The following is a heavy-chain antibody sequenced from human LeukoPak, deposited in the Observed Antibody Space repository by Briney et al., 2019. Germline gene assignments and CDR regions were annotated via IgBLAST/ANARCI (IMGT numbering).Heavy chain of an antibody. CDR2: IRSKANNYAT. Sequence: GGSLRLSCAASGFTFSGSAIHWVRQASGKGLEWVGRIRSKANNYATAYAASVKGRFTISRDDSKNTAYLQMNSLKTEDTAVYYCSQRTTETTPPNWGQGTLVTVSS. CDR1: GFTFSGSA. CDR3: SQRTTETTPPN. J-gene: IGHJ4*02. V-gene: IGHV3-73*01. D-gene: IGHD1-1*01.